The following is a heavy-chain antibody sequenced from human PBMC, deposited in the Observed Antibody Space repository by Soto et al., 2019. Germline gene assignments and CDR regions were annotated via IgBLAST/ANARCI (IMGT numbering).Heavy chain of an antibody. CDR3: ARDAPTGYYGSGSYGLDV. D-gene: IGHD3-10*01. CDR1: GDSISNSRFY. V-gene: IGHV4-39*07. Sequence: PSETLSLTCSVSGDSISNSRFYWAWIRQPPGEGLEWIGSIYHTGSSNHNPSLKSRVTISADTSKNQFSLKLSSVTAADTAVYYCARDAPTGYYGSGSYGLDVWGQGTTVTVSS. CDR2: IYHTGSS. J-gene: IGHJ6*02.